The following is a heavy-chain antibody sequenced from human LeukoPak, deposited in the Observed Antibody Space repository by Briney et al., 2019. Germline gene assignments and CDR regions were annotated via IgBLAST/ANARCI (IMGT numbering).Heavy chain of an antibody. V-gene: IGHV3-48*04. J-gene: IGHJ4*02. CDR2: ISSSSSTI. D-gene: IGHD4-11*01. CDR3: AKDSYSKGDY. Sequence: GGSLRLSCAASGFTFSSYSMNWVRQAPGKGLEWVSYISSSSSTIYYADSVKGRFAISRDNAQNSFYLQMNSLETDDTAVYYCAKDSYSKGDYWGQGTLVTVSS. CDR1: GFTFSSYS.